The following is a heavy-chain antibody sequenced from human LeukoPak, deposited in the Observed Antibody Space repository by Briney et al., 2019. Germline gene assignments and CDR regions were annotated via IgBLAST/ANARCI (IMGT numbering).Heavy chain of an antibody. CDR1: GFAFSDFY. V-gene: IGHV3-11*01. J-gene: IGHJ4*02. D-gene: IGHD3-10*01. Sequence: PGGSLRLSCAASGFAFSDFYMFWIRQAPGKGLEWISYIGNSGSTLYYADSVKGRFTISRDNDKNLLYLQMNSLRADDTAVYYCARDALGSYDYWGQGTLVTVSS. CDR3: ARDALGSYDY. CDR2: IGNSGSTL.